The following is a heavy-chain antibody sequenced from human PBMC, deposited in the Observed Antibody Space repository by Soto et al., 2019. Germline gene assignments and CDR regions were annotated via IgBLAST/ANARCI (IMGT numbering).Heavy chain of an antibody. J-gene: IGHJ4*02. D-gene: IGHD3-3*01. CDR3: ARGSYDFWSGYYYTTINFDY. Sequence: SETLSLTCTVSGGSISSYYWSWIRQPPGKGLEWIGYIYYSGSTNYNPSLKSRVTISVDTSKNQFSLKLSSVTAADTAVYYCARGSYDFWSGYYYTTINFDYWGQGTLVTVSS. CDR1: GGSISSYY. V-gene: IGHV4-59*01. CDR2: IYYSGST.